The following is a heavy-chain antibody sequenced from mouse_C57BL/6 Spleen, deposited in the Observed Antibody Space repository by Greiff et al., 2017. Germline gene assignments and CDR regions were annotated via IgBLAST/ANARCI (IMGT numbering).Heavy chain of an antibody. CDR3: ARWLVYYDSSYFFDS. V-gene: IGHV1-55*01. J-gene: IGHJ2*01. CDR2: IYPGSGST. Sequence: QVQLQQPGAELVKPGASVKMSCKASGYTFTSYWITWVKQRPGQGLEWIGDIYPGSGSTTYNEKFKSKATLTIDTSSSTAYMQLSSLTSEDSSVYYWARWLVYYDSSYFFDSRGQGNTLTVSS. CDR1: GYTFTSYW. D-gene: IGHD1-1*01.